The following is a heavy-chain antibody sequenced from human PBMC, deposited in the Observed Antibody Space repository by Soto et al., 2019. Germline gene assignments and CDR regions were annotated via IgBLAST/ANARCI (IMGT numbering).Heavy chain of an antibody. J-gene: IGHJ4*02. CDR1: GFTFSSYA. V-gene: IGHV3-30*18. Sequence: PVGSLRLSCAASGFTFSSYAMHWVRQAPDKGLEWVALISYDGSNQYYADSVKGRFTISRDNSKNTLFLQMNSLRADDTAVYYCAKDQASGQGSFDSWGQGTLVTVSS. CDR3: AKDQASGQGSFDS. CDR2: ISYDGSNQ.